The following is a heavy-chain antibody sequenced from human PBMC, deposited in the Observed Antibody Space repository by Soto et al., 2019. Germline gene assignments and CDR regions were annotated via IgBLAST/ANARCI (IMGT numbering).Heavy chain of an antibody. V-gene: IGHV3-23*01. J-gene: IGHJ4*02. Sequence: EVQRLESGGGLVQPGGSLRLSCAASGFMFSSYAMNWVRQAPGKGLDWVSGISGRGDTIHYADSVKGRFTISRDNAKNTIYLQMNSLRGEDTAVYYCAKHRYCSGECSEGFGSWGQGTLVIVSS. D-gene: IGHD2-15*01. CDR1: GFMFSSYA. CDR2: ISGRGDTI. CDR3: AKHRYCSGECSEGFGS.